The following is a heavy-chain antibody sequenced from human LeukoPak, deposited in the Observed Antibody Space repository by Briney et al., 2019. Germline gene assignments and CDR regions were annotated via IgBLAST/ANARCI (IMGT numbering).Heavy chain of an antibody. Sequence: GGSLRLSCAASGFTFSSYWMSWVRQAPGKGLEWVANVKQDGSEKYYVDSVKGRFTISRDNAKNSLYLQMNSLRAEDTAVYYCARGNLIAAAGTSYFDYWGQGTLVTVSS. J-gene: IGHJ4*02. V-gene: IGHV3-7*01. CDR2: VKQDGSEK. CDR1: GFTFSSYW. CDR3: ARGNLIAAAGTSYFDY. D-gene: IGHD6-13*01.